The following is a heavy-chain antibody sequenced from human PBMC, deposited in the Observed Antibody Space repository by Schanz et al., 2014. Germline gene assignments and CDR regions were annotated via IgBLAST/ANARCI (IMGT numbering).Heavy chain of an antibody. CDR1: GFTFSDYY. CDR3: AREQIMAAAGLVDY. V-gene: IGHV3-11*05. CDR2: ISGTTTYT. D-gene: IGHD6-13*01. Sequence: QVQLVESGGGLVKPGGSLRLSCAASGFTFSDYYMSWMRQAPGKGLEWVSYISGTTTYTNYADSVKGRFTISRDNAKNSLCLQMNSLRAEDTAVDYCAREQIMAAAGLVDYWGHGTLVTVSS. J-gene: IGHJ4*01.